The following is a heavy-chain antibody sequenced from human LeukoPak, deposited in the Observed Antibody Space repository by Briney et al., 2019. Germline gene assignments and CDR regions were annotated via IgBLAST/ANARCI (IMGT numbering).Heavy chain of an antibody. CDR1: GFTFSSYS. V-gene: IGHV3-21*01. CDR3: ARAPPTGSY. Sequence: GGSLRLSCAASGFTFSSYSMNWVRQGPGKGREWVSSTSISSRYIYYADYVKGRFTITNDNDKNSLYLQMNSLRAEDTAVYYCARAPPTGSYWGQGTLVTVSS. J-gene: IGHJ4*02. D-gene: IGHD3-10*01. CDR2: TSISSRYI.